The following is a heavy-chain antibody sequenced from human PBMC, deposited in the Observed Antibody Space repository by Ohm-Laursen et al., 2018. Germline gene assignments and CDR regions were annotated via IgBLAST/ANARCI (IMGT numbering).Heavy chain of an antibody. Sequence: SLRLSCAATGFTFSNYAVNWVRQAPGKGLEWVSYISSSGSTIYYADSVKGRFTISRDNAKNSLYLHMNSLRAEDTAVYYCARGRRSVGTGSGDYWGQGTLVTVSS. CDR2: ISSSGSTI. D-gene: IGHD6-19*01. CDR1: GFTFSNYA. V-gene: IGHV3-11*01. J-gene: IGHJ4*02. CDR3: ARGRRSVGTGSGDY.